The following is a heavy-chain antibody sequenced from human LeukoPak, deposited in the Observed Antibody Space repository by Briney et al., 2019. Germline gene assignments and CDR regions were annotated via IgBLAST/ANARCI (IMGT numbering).Heavy chain of an antibody. D-gene: IGHD6-13*01. CDR1: GFIFSSYN. Sequence: GGSLRLSCAASGFIFSSYNMNWVRQAPGKGLEWVSSISGGSSYIYYADSVKGRFTISGDNAKNSLYLQIDSLRADDTAVYYCARDHSSSYYSYDFWGQGALVTVSS. CDR2: ISGGSSYI. CDR3: ARDHSSSYYSYDF. V-gene: IGHV3-21*01. J-gene: IGHJ4*02.